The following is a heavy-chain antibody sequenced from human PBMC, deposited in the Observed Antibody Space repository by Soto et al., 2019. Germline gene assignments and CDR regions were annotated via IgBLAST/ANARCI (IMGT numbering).Heavy chain of an antibody. Sequence: SVKVSCKASGGTFSSYAISWVRQAPGQGLEWMGGIIPIFGTADYAQKFQGRVTITADKSTSTAYMELSSLRSEDTAVYYCARDVRVSSRRLQRLPGGMDVWGQGTTVTVSS. CDR3: ARDVRVSSRRLQRLPGGMDV. V-gene: IGHV1-69*06. CDR1: GGTFSSYA. D-gene: IGHD4-17*01. J-gene: IGHJ6*02. CDR2: IIPIFGTA.